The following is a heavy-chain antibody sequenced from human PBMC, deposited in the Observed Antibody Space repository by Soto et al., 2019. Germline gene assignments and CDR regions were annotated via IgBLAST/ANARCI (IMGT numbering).Heavy chain of an antibody. Sequence: QVQLQESGPGLVKPSETLSLTCTVSNGSIVNYYWSWIRQPPGKGLEWIGFIYYSGSTNYNPSLKSRVTISVDMSKNQRYLRLSSVTAADTAVYYCASRLTEATTTGDGFDIWGQGTMVTVSS. CDR2: IYYSGST. V-gene: IGHV4-59*01. D-gene: IGHD3-9*01. J-gene: IGHJ3*02. CDR1: NGSIVNYY. CDR3: ASRLTEATTTGDGFDI.